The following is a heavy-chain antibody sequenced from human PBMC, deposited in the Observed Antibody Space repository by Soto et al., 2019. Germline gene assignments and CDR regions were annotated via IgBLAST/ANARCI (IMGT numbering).Heavy chain of an antibody. V-gene: IGHV1-8*01. CDR2: MNPNSGNT. J-gene: IGHJ3*02. D-gene: IGHD6-6*01. Sequence: QVQLVQSGAEVKKPGASVKVSCKASGYTFTSYDINWVRQATGKGLEWMGWMNPNSGNTGDALKFQGRVTMTRNTSISTSYMELSSLRSEDTAVYYCARAGAGYSSSSKDDDAFDIWGQGTMVTVSS. CDR3: ARAGAGYSSSSKDDDAFDI. CDR1: GYTFTSYD.